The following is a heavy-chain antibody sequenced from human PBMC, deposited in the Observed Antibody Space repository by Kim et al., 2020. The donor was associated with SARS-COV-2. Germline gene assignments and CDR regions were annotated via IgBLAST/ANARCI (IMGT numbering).Heavy chain of an antibody. D-gene: IGHD6-13*01. Sequence: GGSLRLSCAASGFTFSSYGMHWVRQAPGKGLEWVAVISYDGSNKYYADSVKGRFTISRDNSKNTLYLQMNSLRAEDTAVYYCAYSGSSQTAFDIWGQGTMVTVSS. V-gene: IGHV3-30*03. J-gene: IGHJ3*02. CDR3: AYSGSSQTAFDI. CDR2: ISYDGSNK. CDR1: GFTFSSYG.